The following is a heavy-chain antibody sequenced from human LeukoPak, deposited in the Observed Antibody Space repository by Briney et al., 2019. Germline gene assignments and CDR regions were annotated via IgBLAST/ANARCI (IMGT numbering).Heavy chain of an antibody. V-gene: IGHV3-11*04. Sequence: GGSLRLSCAASGFTFSDYYMSWIRQAPGKGLEWVSYISGSGNTIYYADSVKGRFTISRDYAKNSLYLQMNSLRAEDTAIYYCARAVTYFYGSVTYDWFDPWGQGTLVTVSS. D-gene: IGHD3-10*01. J-gene: IGHJ5*02. CDR2: ISGSGNTI. CDR3: ARAVTYFYGSVTYDWFDP. CDR1: GFTFSDYY.